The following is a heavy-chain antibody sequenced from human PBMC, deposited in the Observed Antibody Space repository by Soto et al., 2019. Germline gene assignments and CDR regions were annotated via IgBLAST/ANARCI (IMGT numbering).Heavy chain of an antibody. D-gene: IGHD3-22*01. CDR2: INPNSGGT. J-gene: IGHJ5*02. Sequence: GASVKVSCKASGYTFTGYYMHWVRQAPGQGLEWMGWINPNSGGTNYAQKFQGRVTMTRDTSISTAYMELSRLRSDDTAVYYCARERRVTMIVVVSSRWFDPWGQGTLVTVS. CDR1: GYTFTGYY. CDR3: ARERRVTMIVVVSSRWFDP. V-gene: IGHV1-2*02.